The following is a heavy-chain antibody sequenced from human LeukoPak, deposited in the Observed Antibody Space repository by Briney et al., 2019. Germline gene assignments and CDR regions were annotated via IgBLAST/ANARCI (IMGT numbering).Heavy chain of an antibody. D-gene: IGHD2-15*01. Sequence: GGSLRLSCAASGFTFNNYWMNWVRQAPGKGLEWVANINQDESQKKYMDSVKGRFTISRDNAKNSVCLQMNSLTAEDTAVYFCGRAVDAFRVDPWGQGVLVTVSS. CDR3: GRAVDAFRVDP. J-gene: IGHJ5*02. CDR1: GFTFNNYW. V-gene: IGHV3-7*01. CDR2: INQDESQK.